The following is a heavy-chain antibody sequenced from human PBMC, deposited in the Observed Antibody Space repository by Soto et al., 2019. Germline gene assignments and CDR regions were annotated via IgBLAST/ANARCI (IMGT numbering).Heavy chain of an antibody. CDR3: AKDTPHCSSTSCYFGPNYYYYGMDV. D-gene: IGHD2-2*01. CDR1: GFTFSSYA. CDR2: ISGSGGST. Sequence: GGSLRLSCAASGFTFSSYAMSWVRQAPGKGLEWVSAISGSGGSTYYADSVKGRFTISRDNSKNTLYLQMNSLRAEDTAVYYCAKDTPHCSSTSCYFGPNYYYYGMDVWGQGTTVTV. V-gene: IGHV3-23*01. J-gene: IGHJ6*02.